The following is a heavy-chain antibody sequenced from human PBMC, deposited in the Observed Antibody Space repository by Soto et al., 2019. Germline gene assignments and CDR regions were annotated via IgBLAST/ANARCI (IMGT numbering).Heavy chain of an antibody. D-gene: IGHD1-26*01. V-gene: IGHV3-30*18. CDR1: GFTFSSYG. CDR3: AKEEYSGSYYAH. J-gene: IGHJ4*02. CDR2: ISYDGSNK. Sequence: PGGSVRLSCAASGFTFSSYGMHWVRQAPGKGLEWVAVISYDGSNKYYADSVKGRFTISRDNSKNTLYLQMNSLRAEDTAVYYCAKEEYSGSYYAHWGQGTLVTVSS.